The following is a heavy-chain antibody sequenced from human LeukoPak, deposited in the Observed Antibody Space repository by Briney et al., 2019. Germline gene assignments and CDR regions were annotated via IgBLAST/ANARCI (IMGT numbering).Heavy chain of an antibody. CDR1: GGSFSGYY. Sequence: SETLSLTCAVYGGSFSGYYWSWIRQPPGKGLEWIAEINHSGSTNYNPSLKSRVTISVDTSKNQFSLKLSSVTAADTAVYYCARESRMYYYDSRSAEYFQHWGQGTLVTVSS. CDR2: INHSGST. D-gene: IGHD3-22*01. J-gene: IGHJ1*01. V-gene: IGHV4-34*01. CDR3: ARESRMYYYDSRSAEYFQH.